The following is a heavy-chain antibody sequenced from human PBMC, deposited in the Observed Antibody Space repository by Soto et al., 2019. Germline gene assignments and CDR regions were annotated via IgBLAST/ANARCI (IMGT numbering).Heavy chain of an antibody. Sequence: GGSLRLSCAASGFTFSSYAMSWVRQAPGKGLEWVSAISGSGGSTYYADSVKGRFTISRDNSKNTLYLQMNSLRAEDTAVYYCAKDRGITIFGVVIIPAFDYWGQGTLVTVSS. V-gene: IGHV3-23*01. D-gene: IGHD3-3*01. CDR1: GFTFSSYA. CDR3: AKDRGITIFGVVIIPAFDY. J-gene: IGHJ4*02. CDR2: ISGSGGST.